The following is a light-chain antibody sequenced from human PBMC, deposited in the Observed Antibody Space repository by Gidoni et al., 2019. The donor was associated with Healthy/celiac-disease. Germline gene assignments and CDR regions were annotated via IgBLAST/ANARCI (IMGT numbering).Light chain of an antibody. CDR2: DVS. Sequence: QSALTQPRSVSGSPGQSVTISCTGTSRDVGGYNYVSWYQQHPGKAPKLMIYDVSKRPSAVPDRFSGSKSGNPASLTISGLQAEDEADYSCCSYAGSYTFYVFGTGTKVTVL. CDR1: SRDVGGYNY. V-gene: IGLV2-11*01. J-gene: IGLJ1*01. CDR3: CSYAGSYTFYV.